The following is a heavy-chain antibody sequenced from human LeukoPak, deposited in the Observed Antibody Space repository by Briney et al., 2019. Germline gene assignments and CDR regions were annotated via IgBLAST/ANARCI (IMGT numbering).Heavy chain of an antibody. CDR1: GGSFSGYY. V-gene: IGHV4-34*01. D-gene: IGHD4-17*01. Sequence: SETLSLTCAVYGGSFSGYYWSWIRQPPGKGLEWIGEINHSGSTNYNPSLKSRVTISVDTSKNQFSLKLSSVTAADTAVYYCARRYGDYVTYFDYWGQGTPVTVSS. CDR2: INHSGST. CDR3: ARRYGDYVTYFDY. J-gene: IGHJ4*02.